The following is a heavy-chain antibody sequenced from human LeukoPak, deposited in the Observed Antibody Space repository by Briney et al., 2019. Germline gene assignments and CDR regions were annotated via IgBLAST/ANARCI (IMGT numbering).Heavy chain of an antibody. CDR2: ISYDGSNK. J-gene: IGHJ4*02. CDR3: ARDRVGSAQFDY. V-gene: IGHV3-30*01. CDR1: GFPFSSYA. Sequence: GGSLRLSCAASGFPFSSYAMHWVRQAPDKGLEWVAVISYDGSNKKFADSVKGRFTISRDNSMNTLYLQMNSLRADDTALYYCARDRVGSAQFDYWGQGTLVTVSS. D-gene: IGHD2-21*02.